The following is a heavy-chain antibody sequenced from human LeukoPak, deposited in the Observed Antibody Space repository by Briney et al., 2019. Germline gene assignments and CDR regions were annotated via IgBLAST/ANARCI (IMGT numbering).Heavy chain of an antibody. CDR1: IGSFSGYH. J-gene: IGHJ4*02. CDR3: ARQGSISAFDI. D-gene: IGHD2-21*01. Sequence: SETLSLTCAVYIGSFSGYHWSWIRQPPGRGLEWIGEIDHSGNTKYNPSPKSRVTISADTSKNQFSLKLRALSAADTAVYFCARQGSISAFDIWGRGTLVTVSS. CDR2: IDHSGNT. V-gene: IGHV4-34*01.